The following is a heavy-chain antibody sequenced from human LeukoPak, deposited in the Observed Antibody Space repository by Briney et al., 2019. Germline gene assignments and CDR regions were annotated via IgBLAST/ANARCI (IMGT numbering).Heavy chain of an antibody. CDR1: ALTLSSNG. CDR3: ARGRSGGYFDY. CDR2: ISSGSTTI. V-gene: IGHV3-48*01. J-gene: IGHJ4*02. Sequence: PGQSLRLSCAASALTLSSNGMNWVRQAPGKGREWVSYISSGSTTIYYADSVKGRFTISRDNAKNSLYLQMNSLRAEDTAVYYCARGRSGGYFDYWGQGTLVTVSS. D-gene: IGHD3-3*01.